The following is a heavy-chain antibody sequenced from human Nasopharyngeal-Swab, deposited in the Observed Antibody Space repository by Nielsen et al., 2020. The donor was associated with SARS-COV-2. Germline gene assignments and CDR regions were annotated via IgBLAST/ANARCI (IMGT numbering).Heavy chain of an antibody. CDR3: ARETYGDRSY. Sequence: GGSLRLSCAASGFTFSSYAMHWVRQAPGKGLEWVAVISYDGSNKYYADSVKGRFTISRDNSKNTLYLQMNSLRAEDTAVYYCARETYGDRSYWGQGTLVTVSS. D-gene: IGHD4-17*01. V-gene: IGHV3-30-3*01. J-gene: IGHJ4*02. CDR2: ISYDGSNK. CDR1: GFTFSSYA.